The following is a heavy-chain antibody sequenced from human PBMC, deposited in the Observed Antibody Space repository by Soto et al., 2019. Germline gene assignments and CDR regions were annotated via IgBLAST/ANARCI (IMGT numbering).Heavy chain of an antibody. CDR2: IIPIFGTA. V-gene: IGHV1-69*13. CDR1: GGTFSSYA. Sequence: ASVKVSCKASGGTFSSYAISWVRQAPGQGLEWMGGIIPIFGTANYAQKFQGRVTITADESTSTAYMELSSLRSEDTAVYYCARDAGIQLWFSFDYWGQGTLVTVSS. J-gene: IGHJ4*02. CDR3: ARDAGIQLWFSFDY. D-gene: IGHD5-18*01.